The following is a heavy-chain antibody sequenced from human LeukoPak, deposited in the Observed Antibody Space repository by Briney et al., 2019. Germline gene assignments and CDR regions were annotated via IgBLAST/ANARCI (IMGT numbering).Heavy chain of an antibody. J-gene: IGHJ4*02. CDR2: ISGGGGNT. CDR1: GFTLSNYA. V-gene: IGHV3-23*01. Sequence: GGSLRLSCVVSGFTLSNYAVSWVRQAPGEGMEWVSAISGGGGNTYYADSVGGRCTISRDHSKNPLYLQMNSLRAEDTVVYYCAKEGKIVGASQFDYWGQGTLVTVSS. D-gene: IGHD1-26*01. CDR3: AKEGKIVGASQFDY.